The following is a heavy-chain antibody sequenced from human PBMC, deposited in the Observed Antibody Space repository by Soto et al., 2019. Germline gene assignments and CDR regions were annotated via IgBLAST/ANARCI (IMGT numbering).Heavy chain of an antibody. CDR3: ARVNDYVYFYDS. V-gene: IGHV4-30-4*01. CDR1: GGSLTAGDYY. D-gene: IGHD4-17*01. Sequence: QVQLQESGPGLAKPSQTLSLICTVSGGSLTAGDYYWSWIRQSPGGGLEWIGYISRSGSIFYNPSLKSRITISLDTSKKQFSLILNSVTAADTAVYFCARVNDYVYFYDSWGQGTLVTVSS. J-gene: IGHJ4*02. CDR2: ISRSGSI.